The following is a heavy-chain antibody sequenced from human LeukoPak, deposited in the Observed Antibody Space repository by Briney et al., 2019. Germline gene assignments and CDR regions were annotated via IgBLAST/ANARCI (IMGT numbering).Heavy chain of an antibody. CDR1: GDSISTYY. V-gene: IGHV4-59*01. D-gene: IGHD2-15*01. CDR3: ATGYSSAWYYFDY. J-gene: IGHJ4*02. Sequence: SETLSLTCSVSGDSISTYYWSWIRQSPGKGLEWIGYIYHSGNTNYNPSLKSRVTISADTSNNQFSLRLSPVTAADTAVYYCATGYSSAWYYFDYWGQGTLVTVSS. CDR2: IYHSGNT.